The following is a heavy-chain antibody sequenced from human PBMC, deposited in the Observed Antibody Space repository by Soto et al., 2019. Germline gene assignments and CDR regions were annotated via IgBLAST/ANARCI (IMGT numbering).Heavy chain of an antibody. D-gene: IGHD3-10*01. V-gene: IGHV4-39*01. CDR3: ARQVLWFGELLYGYYGMDV. J-gene: IGHJ6*02. CDR1: GGSISSSSYY. CDR2: IYYSGST. Sequence: SETLSLTCTVSGGSISSSSYYWGWIRQPPGKGLEWIGSIYYSGSTYYNPSLKSRVTISVDTSKNQFSLKLSSVTAADTAVYYCARQVLWFGELLYGYYGMDVWGQGTTVTVSS.